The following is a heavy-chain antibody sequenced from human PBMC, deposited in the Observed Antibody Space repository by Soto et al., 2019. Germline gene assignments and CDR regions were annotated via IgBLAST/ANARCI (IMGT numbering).Heavy chain of an antibody. CDR2: ISVSGGST. CDR1: GFTFSSYS. D-gene: IGHD1-1*01. CDR3: AKSPPRTTPLKNDY. V-gene: IGHV3-23*01. Sequence: GGSLRLSCAPSGFTFSSYSMSWVRQAPGKGLEWVSAISVSGGSTYYADSVKGRFTISRDNSKITLYLQMNSLRAEDTSVYYCAKSPPRTTPLKNDYWGQGTLVTVSS. J-gene: IGHJ4*02.